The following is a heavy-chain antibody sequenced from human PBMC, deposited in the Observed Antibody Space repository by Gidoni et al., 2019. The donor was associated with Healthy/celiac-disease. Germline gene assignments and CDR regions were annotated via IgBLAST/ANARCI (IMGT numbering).Heavy chain of an antibody. CDR1: GGTFSSYA. V-gene: IGHV1-69*06. D-gene: IGHD3-10*01. J-gene: IGHJ5*02. CDR2: IIPIFGTA. CDR3: ANLSVTMVRGVIFWFDP. Sequence: QVQLVQSGAEVKKPGSSVKVSCKASGGTFSSYAISGVRQAPGQGLEWMGGIIPIFGTANYAQKFQGRVTITADKSTSTAYMELSSLRSEDTAVYYCANLSVTMVRGVIFWFDPWGQGTLVTVSS.